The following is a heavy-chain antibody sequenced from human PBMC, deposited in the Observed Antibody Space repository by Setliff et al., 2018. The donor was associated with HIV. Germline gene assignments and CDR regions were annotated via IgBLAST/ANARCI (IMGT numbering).Heavy chain of an antibody. V-gene: IGHV4-34*01. D-gene: IGHD4-17*01. Sequence: SETLSLTCAVYTESLTRYDWAWIRQSPEKGLEWIGEIDDSGSIIYNPSLQSRVTMSVDTSKNQFSLKVRSLTAADTGLYYCARVKSIKTTLIRLWPRFDLWGQGTQVTVSS. J-gene: IGHJ5*02. CDR2: IDDSGSI. CDR3: ARVKSIKTTLIRLWPRFDL. CDR1: TESLTRYD.